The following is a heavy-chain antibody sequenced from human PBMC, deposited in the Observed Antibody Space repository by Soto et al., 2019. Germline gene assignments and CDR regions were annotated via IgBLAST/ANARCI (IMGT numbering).Heavy chain of an antibody. Sequence: GGSLRLSCAASGFTFSNYEMTWVRQAPGKGLEWVSYISSSGDTIYYADSVKGRCTISRDNAKNALYLQMNSLRAEDTAVYYCARGGQRGDDILTGMFDYWGQGSLVTVSS. J-gene: IGHJ4*02. CDR1: GFTFSNYE. D-gene: IGHD3-9*01. V-gene: IGHV3-48*03. CDR3: ARGGQRGDDILTGMFDY. CDR2: ISSSGDTI.